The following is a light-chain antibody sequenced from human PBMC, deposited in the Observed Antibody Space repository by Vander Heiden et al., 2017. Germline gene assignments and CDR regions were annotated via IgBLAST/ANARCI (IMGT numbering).Light chain of an antibody. J-gene: IGKJ4*01. Sequence: EIVMTQSPAPLSVSPGERATPSCRASQSVSSNLAWYQQKPGQAPRLLIYGASTRATGIPARFSGSGSGTEFTLTISSLQSEDFAVYYCQQYNNWPPLTFGGGTQVEIK. V-gene: IGKV3-15*01. CDR1: QSVSSN. CDR3: QQYNNWPPLT. CDR2: GAS.